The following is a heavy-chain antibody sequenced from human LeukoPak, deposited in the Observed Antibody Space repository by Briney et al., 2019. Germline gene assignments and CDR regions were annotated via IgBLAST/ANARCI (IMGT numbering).Heavy chain of an antibody. CDR3: ARDLTVTTSGNWFDP. D-gene: IGHD4-17*01. V-gene: IGHV3-33*01. Sequence: GRSLRLSCAASGFTFSSYGIHWVRQAPGKGLEWVAVIWYDGSNKYYADSVKGRFTISRDNSKNTLYLQMNSLRAEDTAVYYCARDLTVTTSGNWFDPWGQGTLVTVSS. J-gene: IGHJ5*02. CDR1: GFTFSSYG. CDR2: IWYDGSNK.